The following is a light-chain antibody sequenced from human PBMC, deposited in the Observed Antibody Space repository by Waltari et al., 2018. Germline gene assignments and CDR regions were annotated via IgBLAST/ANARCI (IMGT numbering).Light chain of an antibody. J-gene: IGLJ2*01. V-gene: IGLV2-14*03. Sequence: QSALTQPASVSGSPGQSITISCTGTSSDVGGYNYVSWYQQYPGKAPKRMIYDVTYRPSGVSTRFSGSKSGNTASLTISGLQAEDEADYYCSSYTTTGTVIFGGGTKLTVL. CDR1: SSDVGGYNY. CDR3: SSYTTTGTVI. CDR2: DVT.